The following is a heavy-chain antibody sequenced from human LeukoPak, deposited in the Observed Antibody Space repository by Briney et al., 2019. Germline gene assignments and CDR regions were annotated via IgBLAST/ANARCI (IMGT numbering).Heavy chain of an antibody. Sequence: SETLSLTCTVSGGSISSNYWSWIGRPPGKDLEWIGFIYYSGSTNYNPSLKSRVTISVDTSKNQFSLKLSSVTAADTAVYYCARNGSPTILQDGDWFDPRGQGTLVTVSS. V-gene: IGHV4-59*01. CDR3: ARNGSPTILQDGDWFDP. CDR2: IYYSGST. CDR1: GGSISSNY. J-gene: IGHJ5*02. D-gene: IGHD3-9*01.